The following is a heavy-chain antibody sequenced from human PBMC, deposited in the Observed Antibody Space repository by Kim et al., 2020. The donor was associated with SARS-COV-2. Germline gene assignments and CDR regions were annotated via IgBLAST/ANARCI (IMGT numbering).Heavy chain of an antibody. Sequence: GGSLRLSCTASGFTFGDYAMSWVRQAPGKGLEWVGFIRSKAYGGTTEYAASVKDRFTISRDDSKSIAYLQMNSLKTEDTAVYYCTRVFIIVTDDYYYGMDVWGQGTTVTVSS. CDR3: TRVFIIVTDDYYYGMDV. CDR1: GFTFGDYA. D-gene: IGHD3-10*01. J-gene: IGHJ6*02. CDR2: IRSKAYGGTT. V-gene: IGHV3-49*04.